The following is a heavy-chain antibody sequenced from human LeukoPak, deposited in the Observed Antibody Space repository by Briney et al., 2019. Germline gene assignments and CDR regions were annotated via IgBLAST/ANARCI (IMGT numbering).Heavy chain of an antibody. CDR1: GGPISSYY. CDR2: IYYSGST. J-gene: IGHJ4*02. D-gene: IGHD6-13*01. Sequence: SGTLSLTCTVSGGPISSYYWSWIRQPPGKGLEWIGYIYYSGSTNYNPSLKSRVTISVDTSKNQFSLKLSSVTAADTAVYYCASLGSSSPPDYWGQGTLVTVSS. V-gene: IGHV4-59*01. CDR3: ASLGSSSPPDY.